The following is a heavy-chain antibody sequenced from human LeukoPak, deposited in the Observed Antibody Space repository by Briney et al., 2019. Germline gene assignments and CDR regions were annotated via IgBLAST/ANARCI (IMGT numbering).Heavy chain of an antibody. Sequence: GRSLRLSCAASGFTFSNYGMHWVRQAPGKGLEWVAVISYDGSNKYYADSVKGRFTISRDNSKNTLYLQMNSLRAEDTAVYYCAKPVFSSSAWSGVDYWGQGTLVTVSS. CDR1: GFTFSNYG. CDR2: ISYDGSNK. CDR3: AKPVFSSSAWSGVDY. V-gene: IGHV3-30*18. J-gene: IGHJ4*02. D-gene: IGHD6-13*01.